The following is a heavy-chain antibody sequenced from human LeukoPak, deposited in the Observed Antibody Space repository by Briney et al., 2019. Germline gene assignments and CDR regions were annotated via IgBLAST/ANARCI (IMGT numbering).Heavy chain of an antibody. CDR1: GFTVSSNY. CDR3: ARLYWSCGSRHFDY. J-gene: IGHJ4*02. V-gene: IGHV3-53*01. CDR2: IYSGGST. D-gene: IGHD2-15*01. Sequence: GGSLRLSCAASGFTVSSNYMSWVRQAPGKGLEWVSVIYSGGSTYYADSVKGRFTISRDNSKNTLYLQMNSLRAEDTAVYYCARLYWSCGSRHFDYWGQGTLVTVSS.